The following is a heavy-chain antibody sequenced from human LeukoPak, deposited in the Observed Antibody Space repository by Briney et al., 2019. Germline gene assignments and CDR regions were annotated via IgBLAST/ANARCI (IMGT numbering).Heavy chain of an antibody. CDR2: IYHSGST. Sequence: SETLSLTCTVSGYSISSDFYWGWIRQPPGKGLEWIGNIYHSGSTYYNPSLKSRVTISVDTSKNQFSLKLSSVTAADTAVYYCAREVHHYDILTEFYYYYGMDVWGQGTTVTVSS. CDR1: GYSISSDFY. D-gene: IGHD3-9*01. V-gene: IGHV4-38-2*02. CDR3: AREVHHYDILTEFYYYYGMDV. J-gene: IGHJ6*02.